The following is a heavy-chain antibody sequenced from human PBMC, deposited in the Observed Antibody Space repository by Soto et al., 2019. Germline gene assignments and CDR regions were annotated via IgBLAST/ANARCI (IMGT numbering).Heavy chain of an antibody. CDR2: ISWNSGSI. CDR3: AKDYMWGGSTTSYYFDF. CDR1: GFTFDVYA. D-gene: IGHD3-10*01. J-gene: IGHJ4*02. V-gene: IGHV3-9*01. Sequence: EVQLVESGGGLVQPGRSLRLSCAASGFTFDVYAMHWVRQAPGKGLEWVSGISWNSGSIGYADSVKGRFTISRDNAKNSLYLQMNSLRAEDTALYYCAKDYMWGGSTTSYYFDFWGQGSLVTVSS.